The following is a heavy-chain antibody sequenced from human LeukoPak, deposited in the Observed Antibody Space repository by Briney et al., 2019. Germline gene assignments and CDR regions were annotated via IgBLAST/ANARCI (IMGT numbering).Heavy chain of an antibody. J-gene: IGHJ4*02. Sequence: PGGSLRLSCAASGFTFSSYWMHWVRQAPGKGLVWVSRINTDGSSTSYADSVKGRFTISRDNAKNTLYLQMNSLRAEDTAVYYCAREWSYSGSYYNDYWGQGTLVTVSS. D-gene: IGHD3-10*01. V-gene: IGHV3-74*01. CDR2: INTDGSST. CDR3: AREWSYSGSYYNDY. CDR1: GFTFSSYW.